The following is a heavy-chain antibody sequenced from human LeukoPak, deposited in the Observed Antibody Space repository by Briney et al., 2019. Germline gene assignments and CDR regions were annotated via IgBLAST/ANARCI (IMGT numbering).Heavy chain of an antibody. Sequence: ASVKVSCKASGYTFTGYYMHWVRQAPGQGLEWMGWINPNSGGTNYAQKFQGRVTMTRDTSISTAYMELSSLRSEDTAVYYCARDQEGNSSGWYSDYWGQGTLVTVSS. CDR3: ARDQEGNSSGWYSDY. V-gene: IGHV1-2*02. D-gene: IGHD6-19*01. CDR2: INPNSGGT. J-gene: IGHJ4*02. CDR1: GYTFTGYY.